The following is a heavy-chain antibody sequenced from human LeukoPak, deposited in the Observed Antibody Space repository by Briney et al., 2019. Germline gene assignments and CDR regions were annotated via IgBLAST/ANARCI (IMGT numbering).Heavy chain of an antibody. CDR1: GFTFSAYW. Sequence: GGSLRLSCAASGFTFSAYWMHWVRQAPGKGLVWVSRINGDGSITNYADSVKGRFTVSRDNTNNTLYLQMNSLRAADSAVYFCPRPFHRGPPGSWGQGNLVTVSS. D-gene: IGHD2-15*01. CDR3: PRPFHRGPPGS. V-gene: IGHV3-74*01. J-gene: IGHJ5*02. CDR2: INGDGSIT.